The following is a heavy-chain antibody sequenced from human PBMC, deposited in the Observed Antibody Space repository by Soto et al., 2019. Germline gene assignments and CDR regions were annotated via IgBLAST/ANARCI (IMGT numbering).Heavy chain of an antibody. Sequence: GASVKVCCKDSGYTLGSYGRRWVRQAPRQGLEWMRWISAYNGNADYAQKLQGRVTMTTDTSTSTAYMELRSLRSDDTAVYYCARTSYYDILTGKIGVFDYWGQGTLVTVSS. CDR1: GYTLGSYG. CDR3: ARTSYYDILTGKIGVFDY. V-gene: IGHV1-18*01. D-gene: IGHD3-9*01. J-gene: IGHJ4*02. CDR2: ISAYNGNA.